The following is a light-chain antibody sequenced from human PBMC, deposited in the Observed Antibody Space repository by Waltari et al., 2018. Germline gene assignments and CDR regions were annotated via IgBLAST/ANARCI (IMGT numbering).Light chain of an antibody. CDR3: HSADNSNSYQV. CDR2: KDS. CDR1: ALTNQD. J-gene: IGLJ2*01. Sequence: SYELTQSPSLSVSPGQTVRITCSGDALTNQDAYWYQQKPGQAPVLVIYKDSERPSRIPERFSGSSSGTTVTLTITAVQAEDEADYYCHSADNSNSYQVFGGGTKLTVL. V-gene: IGLV3-25*03.